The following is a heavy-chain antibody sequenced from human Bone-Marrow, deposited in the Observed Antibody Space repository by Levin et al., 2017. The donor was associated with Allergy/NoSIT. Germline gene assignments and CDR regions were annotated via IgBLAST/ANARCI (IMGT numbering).Heavy chain of an antibody. CDR2: ISASGSTI. V-gene: IGHV3-48*03. CDR1: GFNFETYE. Sequence: GESLKISCAASGFNFETYEMYWVRQAPGKGLEWISYISASGSTIYYADSVKGRFSISRDNSRNTLYLQMNSLRAEDTAVYYCTRGVAVNWNDVDFDYWGQGTLVTVSS. CDR3: TRGVAVNWNDVDFDY. D-gene: IGHD1-1*01. J-gene: IGHJ4*02.